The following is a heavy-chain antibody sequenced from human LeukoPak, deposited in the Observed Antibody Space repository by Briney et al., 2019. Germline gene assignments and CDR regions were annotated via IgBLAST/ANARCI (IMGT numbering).Heavy chain of an antibody. CDR2: IRSKAYGGTT. D-gene: IGHD2-2*01. CDR3: TRGIVVVPAGGWFDP. CDR1: GFTFGDYA. V-gene: IGHV3-49*03. Sequence: GGSLRLSCTASGFTFGDYAMSWFRQAPGKGLEWVGFIRSKAYGGTTEYAASVKGRFTISRDDSRSIAYLQMNSLKTEDTAVYYCTRGIVVVPAGGWFDPWGQGTLVTVSS. J-gene: IGHJ5*02.